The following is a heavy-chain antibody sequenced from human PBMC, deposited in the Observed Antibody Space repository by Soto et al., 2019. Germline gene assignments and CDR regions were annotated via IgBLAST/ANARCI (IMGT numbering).Heavy chain of an antibody. Sequence: EVQLLESGGGLVQPGGSLRLSCAASGFTFGIYAMSWVRQAPGTGLEWVSAISGTADNTYYADSVKGRFTISRDNSKNTLDLQLNSLRDEDTAEYYCAQNGYGSDVLWWFGPWGQGTLVTVSS. V-gene: IGHV3-23*01. CDR3: AQNGYGSDVLWWFGP. CDR2: ISGTADNT. J-gene: IGHJ5*02. D-gene: IGHD5-12*01. CDR1: GFTFGIYA.